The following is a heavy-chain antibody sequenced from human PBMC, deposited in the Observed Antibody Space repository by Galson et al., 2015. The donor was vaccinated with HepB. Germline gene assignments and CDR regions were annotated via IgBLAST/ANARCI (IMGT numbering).Heavy chain of an antibody. D-gene: IGHD6-13*01. CDR3: ARAREQQLVPDAFDI. V-gene: IGHV4-4*02. Sequence: SETLSLTCAVSGGSISSSNWWSWVRQPPGKGLEWIGEIYHSGSTNYNPSLKSRVTISVDKSKNQFSLKLSSVTAADTAVYYCARAREQQLVPDAFDIWGQGTMFTVSS. CDR2: IYHSGST. J-gene: IGHJ3*02. CDR1: GGSISSSNW.